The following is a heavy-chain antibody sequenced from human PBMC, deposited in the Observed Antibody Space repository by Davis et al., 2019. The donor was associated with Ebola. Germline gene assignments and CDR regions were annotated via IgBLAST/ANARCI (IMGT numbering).Heavy chain of an antibody. V-gene: IGHV3-74*01. CDR3: ARRADY. CDR2: IDSDGSST. Sequence: GESLKISCAASGFSFRNNWMHWARQGPGKGLVWVSRIDSDGSSTSYADSVKGRFTISRDNAKNSLYLQMNSLRAEDTAVYYCARRADYWGQGTLVTVSS. J-gene: IGHJ4*02. CDR1: GFSFRNNW.